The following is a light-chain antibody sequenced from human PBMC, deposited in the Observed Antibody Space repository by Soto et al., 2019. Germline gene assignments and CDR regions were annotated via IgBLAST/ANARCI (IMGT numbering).Light chain of an antibody. Sequence: QSALTQPASVSGSPGQSITISCTGTSGDIGAYNYVSWYQQHPGKAPRLMISEVNNRPSGVSNRFSGSKSGNTASLTISGLQAEDEADYYCSSYTSSSTPYVFGTGTKLTVL. J-gene: IGLJ1*01. CDR3: SSYTSSSTPYV. CDR1: SGDIGAYNY. V-gene: IGLV2-14*01. CDR2: EVN.